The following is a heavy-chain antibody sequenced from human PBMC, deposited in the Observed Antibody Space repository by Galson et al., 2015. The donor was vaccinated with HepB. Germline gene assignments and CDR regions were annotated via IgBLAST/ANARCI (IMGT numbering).Heavy chain of an antibody. J-gene: IGHJ6*02. CDR2: IWYDGSNK. CDR1: GFTFSSYG. V-gene: IGHV3-33*01. CDR3: ARWSIAAAGIAYSYYYGMDV. D-gene: IGHD6-13*01. Sequence: SLRLSCAASGFTFSSYGMHWVRQAPGKGLEWVAVIWYDGSNKYYADSVKGRFTISRDNSKNTLYLQMNSLRAEDTAVYYCARWSIAAAGIAYSYYYGMDVWGQGTTVTVSS.